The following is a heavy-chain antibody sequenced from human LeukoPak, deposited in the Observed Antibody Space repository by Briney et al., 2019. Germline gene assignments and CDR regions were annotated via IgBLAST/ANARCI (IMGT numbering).Heavy chain of an antibody. D-gene: IGHD2-21*01. V-gene: IGHV3-15*07. J-gene: IGHJ6*02. CDR1: GFTFSNAW. CDR3: TTDYGSSISSYYYYGVDV. Sequence: GGSLRLSCAASGFTFSNAWMNWVRQAPGKGLEWVGRIKSKAYGGTTDYAAPVKGRFTISRDDSKNTLYLQMNSLKTEDTAVYYCTTDYGSSISSYYYYGVDVWGQGTTVTVSS. CDR2: IKSKAYGGTT.